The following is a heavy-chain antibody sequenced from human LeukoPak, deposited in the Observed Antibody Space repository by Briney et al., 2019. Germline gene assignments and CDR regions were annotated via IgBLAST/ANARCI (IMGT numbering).Heavy chain of an antibody. CDR1: GGSISSGSYY. V-gene: IGHV4-61*02. CDR3: ARSTMIEENCFDP. J-gene: IGHJ5*02. CDR2: IYTSGST. Sequence: SETLSLTCTVSGGSISSGSYYWSWIRQPAGKGLEWIGRIYTSGSTNYNPSLKSRITISVDTSKNQFSLKLSSVTAADTAVYYCARSTMIEENCFDPWGQGTLVTVS. D-gene: IGHD3-22*01.